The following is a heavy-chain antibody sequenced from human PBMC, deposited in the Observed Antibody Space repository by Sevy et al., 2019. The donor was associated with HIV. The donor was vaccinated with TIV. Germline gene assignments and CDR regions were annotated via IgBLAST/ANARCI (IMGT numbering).Heavy chain of an antibody. CDR2: ISSSSSTI. D-gene: IGHD1-20*01. J-gene: IGHJ4*02. CDR1: GFTFSSYS. Sequence: VGSLRLSCAASGFTFSSYSMNWVRQAPGKELEWVSYISSSSSTIYYADSVKGRFTISRDNAKNSLYLQMNSLRAEDTAVYYCARDGSYRGITERYFDYWGQGTLVTVSS. CDR3: ARDGSYRGITERYFDY. V-gene: IGHV3-48*01.